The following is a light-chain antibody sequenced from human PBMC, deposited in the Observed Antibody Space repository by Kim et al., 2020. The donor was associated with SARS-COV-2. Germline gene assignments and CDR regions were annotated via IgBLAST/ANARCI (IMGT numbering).Light chain of an antibody. Sequence: SLCPGHKSHIHCPGGELGDKHCCREQPEPGPVPGVVHHTDRQAALGIPERFSGSNSGNTATLTISGTQAMDEADYYCQAWDSSTHVFGGGTKLTVL. CDR2: TDR. CDR1: ELGDKH. J-gene: IGLJ3*02. V-gene: IGLV3-1*01. CDR3: QAWDSSTHV.